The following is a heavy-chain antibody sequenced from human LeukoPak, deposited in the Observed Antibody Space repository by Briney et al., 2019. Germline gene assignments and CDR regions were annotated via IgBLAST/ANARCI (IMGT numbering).Heavy chain of an antibody. J-gene: IGHJ4*02. CDR1: TYSISSGYY. CDR3: ARLWSGYKRIDY. CDR2: IYHSGST. D-gene: IGHD5-12*01. Sequence: SETLSLTCAVSTYSISSGYYWGWIRQPPGKGLEWIGSIYHSGSTFYNPSLKSRVTISVDTSKNHFSLRLSSVTAADTAMYYCARLWSGYKRIDYWGQGTLVTVSS. V-gene: IGHV4-38-2*01.